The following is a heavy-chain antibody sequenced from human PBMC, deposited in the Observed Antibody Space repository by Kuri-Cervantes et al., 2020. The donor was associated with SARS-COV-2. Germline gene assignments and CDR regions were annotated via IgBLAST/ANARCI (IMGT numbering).Heavy chain of an antibody. V-gene: IGHV4-34*01. D-gene: IGHD6-19*01. Sequence: SQTLSLTCAVYGGSFSGYYWSWIRQPPGKGLEWIGEINHSGSTNYNPSLKSRVTISVDTSKNQFSLKLSSVTAADTAVYYCARGVGAAVAGNLITIYYYYGMDVWGQGTTVTVSS. CDR2: INHSGST. CDR3: ARGVGAAVAGNLITIYYYYGMDV. J-gene: IGHJ6*02. CDR1: GGSFSGYY.